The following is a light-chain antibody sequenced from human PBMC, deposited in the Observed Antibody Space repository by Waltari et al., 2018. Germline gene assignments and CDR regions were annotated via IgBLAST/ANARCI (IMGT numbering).Light chain of an antibody. Sequence: EIVLTQSPATLSLSPADRATLSCRASQSVSSYLAWYQQKPGQAPRLLIHDASNRATGIPARFSGSGSGTDFTLTISSLEPEDFAVYYCQQRSNWPLTFGGGTKVEIK. CDR1: QSVSSY. J-gene: IGKJ4*01. V-gene: IGKV3-11*01. CDR3: QQRSNWPLT. CDR2: DAS.